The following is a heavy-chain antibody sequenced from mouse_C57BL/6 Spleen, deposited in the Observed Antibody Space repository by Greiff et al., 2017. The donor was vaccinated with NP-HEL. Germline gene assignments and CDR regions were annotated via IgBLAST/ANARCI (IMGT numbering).Heavy chain of an antibody. D-gene: IGHD2-12*01. CDR3: ARRSYDGHYYAMDY. CDR2: IHPNSGST. J-gene: IGHJ4*01. CDR1: GYTFTSYW. Sequence: VQLQQPGAELVKPGASVKLSCKASGYTFTSYWMHWVKQRPGQGLEWIGMIHPNSGSTNYNEKFKSKATLTVDKSSSTAYMQLSSLTSEDSAVYYCARRSYDGHYYAMDYWGQGTSVTVSS. V-gene: IGHV1-64*01.